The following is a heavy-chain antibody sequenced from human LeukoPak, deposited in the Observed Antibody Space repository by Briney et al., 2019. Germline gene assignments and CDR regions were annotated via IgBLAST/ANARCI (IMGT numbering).Heavy chain of an antibody. CDR2: IYTRGST. Sequence: SETLSLTCTVSGGSISSYYWSWIRKPAGKGLELIGRIYTRGSTNYNPSLKSRVTISVDTSKNQFSLKLSSVTAADTAVYYCARDTGTTVLDAFDIWGQGTMVTVSS. J-gene: IGHJ3*02. CDR1: GGSISSYY. D-gene: IGHD1-7*01. V-gene: IGHV4-4*07. CDR3: ARDTGTTVLDAFDI.